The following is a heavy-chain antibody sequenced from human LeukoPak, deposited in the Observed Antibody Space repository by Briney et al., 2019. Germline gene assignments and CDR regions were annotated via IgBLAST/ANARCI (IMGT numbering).Heavy chain of an antibody. CDR2: INPNSGGT. D-gene: IGHD3-22*01. Sequence: ASVKVSCKASGYTFTGYYMHWVRQAPGQGLEWMGWINPNSGGTNYAQKFQGWVTMTRDTSISTAYMELSGLRSDDTAVYYCARRRYYDSSGYYLDYWGQGTLVTVSS. J-gene: IGHJ4*02. CDR3: ARRRYYDSSGYYLDY. CDR1: GYTFTGYY. V-gene: IGHV1-2*04.